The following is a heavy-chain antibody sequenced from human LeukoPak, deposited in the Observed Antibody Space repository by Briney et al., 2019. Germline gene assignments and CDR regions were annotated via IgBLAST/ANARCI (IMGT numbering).Heavy chain of an antibody. CDR1: GYTLTELS. D-gene: IGHD3-10*01. CDR2: FDPEDGET. Sequence: AASVNVSCKVSGYTLTELSMHWVRQAPGKGLEWMGGFDPEDGETIYAQKFQGRVTITADTSTDTAYMELSSLRSEDTAVYYCATPPMVRGIVVARESNSLYYFDYWGQGTLVTVSS. J-gene: IGHJ4*02. CDR3: ATPPMVRGIVVARESNSLYYFDY. V-gene: IGHV1-24*01.